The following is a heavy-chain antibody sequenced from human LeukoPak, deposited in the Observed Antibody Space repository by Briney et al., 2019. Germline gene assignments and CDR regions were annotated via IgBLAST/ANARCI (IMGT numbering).Heavy chain of an antibody. Sequence: SGTLSLTCAVSGGSITSDNWWTWVRQPPGKGPEWIGAIYHSGSTDYNPSLKSRVTISVDKSKNQFSLKLSSVTAADTAVYYCARGGIAAAALVHLDYWSQGTLVTVSS. CDR1: GGSITSDNW. D-gene: IGHD6-13*01. V-gene: IGHV4-4*02. CDR2: IYHSGST. J-gene: IGHJ4*02. CDR3: ARGGIAAAALVHLDY.